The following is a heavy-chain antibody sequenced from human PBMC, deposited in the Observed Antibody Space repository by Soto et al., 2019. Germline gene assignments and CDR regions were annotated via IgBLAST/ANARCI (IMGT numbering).Heavy chain of an antibody. CDR1: GYTFTSYG. Sequence: QVQLVQSGAEVKKPGASVKVSCKASGYTFTSYGISWVRQAPGQGLEWMGWISAYNGNTNYAQKLQGRVTMTTDTSTSTAYMELRSVRSDDTAVYYCARDLGAIYDILTGYGMDVWGQGTTVTVSS. J-gene: IGHJ6*02. D-gene: IGHD3-9*01. CDR2: ISAYNGNT. V-gene: IGHV1-18*01. CDR3: ARDLGAIYDILTGYGMDV.